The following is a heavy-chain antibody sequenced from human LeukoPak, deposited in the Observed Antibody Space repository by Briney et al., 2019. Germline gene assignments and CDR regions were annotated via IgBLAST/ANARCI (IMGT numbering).Heavy chain of an antibody. D-gene: IGHD6-19*01. CDR3: ARASFFSSGWLDY. CDR2: INHSGST. J-gene: IGHJ4*02. Sequence: SETLSLTCAVYGGSFSGYYWSWIRQPPGKGLEWIGEINHSGSTNYNPSLKSRVTISVDTSKNQFPLKLSSVTAADTAVYYCARASFFSSGWLDYWGQGTLVTVSS. CDR1: GGSFSGYY. V-gene: IGHV4-34*01.